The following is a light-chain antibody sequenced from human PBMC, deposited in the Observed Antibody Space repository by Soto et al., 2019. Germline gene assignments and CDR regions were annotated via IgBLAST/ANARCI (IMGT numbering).Light chain of an antibody. J-gene: IGKJ4*01. V-gene: IGKV3-20*01. CDR2: GAY. Sequence: EIVWTQSPGTLSLSPGERATLYCRASQSVSCSYLAWYQQKPGQAPRLLIYGAYSRATGIPDRFRGTESWTDFPLTISRVEAKDFAVYYCQQYASSLPQTFGGGTKV. CDR3: QQYASSLPQT. CDR1: QSVSCSY.